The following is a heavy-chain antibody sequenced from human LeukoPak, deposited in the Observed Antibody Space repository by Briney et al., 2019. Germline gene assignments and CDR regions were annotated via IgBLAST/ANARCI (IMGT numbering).Heavy chain of an antibody. CDR1: GFTVSSNY. V-gene: IGHV3-53*01. D-gene: IGHD3-10*01. CDR3: ARDITSGSFPTFDY. CDR2: IYSGGNT. J-gene: IGHJ4*02. Sequence: GGSLRLSCAASGFTVSSNYMSWVRQAPGKGLEWVSVIYSGGNTYYADSVKGRFTISRDNSKNTLYLQMNSLRAEDTAVYYCARDITSGSFPTFDYWGQETLVTVSS.